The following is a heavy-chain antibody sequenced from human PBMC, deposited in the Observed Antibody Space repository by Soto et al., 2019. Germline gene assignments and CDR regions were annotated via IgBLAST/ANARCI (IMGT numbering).Heavy chain of an antibody. Sequence: QVQLVQSGAEVKKPGASVKVSCKASGYTFTGYYMHWVRQAPGQGLEWMGWINPNSGGTNYAQKFQGRVTMTRDTSISTAYMELSRLRSDDTAVYYCARRMVYDPYYYGMDVWGQGTTVTVSS. CDR1: GYTFTGYY. CDR3: ARRMVYDPYYYGMDV. V-gene: IGHV1-2*02. J-gene: IGHJ6*02. D-gene: IGHD2-8*01. CDR2: INPNSGGT.